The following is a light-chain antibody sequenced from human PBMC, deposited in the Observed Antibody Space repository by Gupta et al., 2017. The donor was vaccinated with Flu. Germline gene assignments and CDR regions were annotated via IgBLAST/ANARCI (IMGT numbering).Light chain of an antibody. Sequence: EIVMTQSPATLSVSPGERATLSCRASQSVSSNLAWYQHKPGQAPRLLIYAASTTATGIPARFSGSGSGTEFTLTINSLQSEDFAVYYCQHYNNWPPSITFGQGTRLEIK. CDR3: QHYNNWPPSIT. J-gene: IGKJ5*01. CDR1: QSVSSN. CDR2: AAS. V-gene: IGKV3-15*01.